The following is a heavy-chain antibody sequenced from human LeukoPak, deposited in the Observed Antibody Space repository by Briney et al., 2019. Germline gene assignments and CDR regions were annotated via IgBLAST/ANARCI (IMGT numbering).Heavy chain of an antibody. CDR1: GYSFTNYW. D-gene: IGHD2-2*01. CDR3: ATQGYCSSTSCSRYFQH. Sequence: GESLKISCKGSGYSFTNYWIGWVRQMPGKGLEWMGIIYPGDSDTRYRPSFQGQVTISADKSISTAYLQWSSLKASDTAMYYCATQGYCSSTSCSRYFQHWGQGTLVTVSS. CDR2: IYPGDSDT. J-gene: IGHJ1*01. V-gene: IGHV5-51*01.